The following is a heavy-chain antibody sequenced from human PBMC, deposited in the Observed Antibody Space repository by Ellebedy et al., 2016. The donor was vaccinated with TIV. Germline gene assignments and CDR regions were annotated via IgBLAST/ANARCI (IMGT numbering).Heavy chain of an antibody. V-gene: IGHV2-5*01. D-gene: IGHD5-12*01. J-gene: IGHJ4*02. CDR2: IYWNDDK. CDR1: GFSLSTSGVG. CDR3: AHQYVATISFDY. Sequence: SGPTLVKPTQTLTLTCTFSGFSLSTSGVGVGWIRQPPGKALEWLALIYWNDDKRYSPSLKSRLTITKDTSKNQVVLTMTNMDPVDTATYYCAHQYVATISFDYWGQGTLVTVSS.